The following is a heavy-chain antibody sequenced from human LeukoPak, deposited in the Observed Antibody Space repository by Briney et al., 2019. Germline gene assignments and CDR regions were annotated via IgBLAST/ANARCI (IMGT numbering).Heavy chain of an antibody. CDR1: GGSISSDNYY. D-gene: IGHD2-15*01. V-gene: IGHV4-30-2*01. CDR2: IYHSGST. CDR3: ASSPGMVGMNYYYYYYMDV. J-gene: IGHJ6*03. Sequence: PSETLSLTCTVSGGSISSDNYYWIWIRQPPGKGLEWIGYIYHSGSTYYNPSLKSRVTISVDRSKNQFSLKLSSVTAADTAVYYCASSPGMVGMNYYYYYYMDVWGKGTMVTVSS.